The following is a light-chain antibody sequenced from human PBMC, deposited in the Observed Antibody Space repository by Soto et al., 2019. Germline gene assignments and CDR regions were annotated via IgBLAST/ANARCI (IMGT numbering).Light chain of an antibody. CDR2: GAS. J-gene: IGKJ2*01. Sequence: EILLTQSPGTLSLSPGERATLSCRASQSVRNSYLAWYQQKPGQAPRRLIYGASGRATGIPDRFSGSGSGTDFPLTISRLEPEDFAVYYCQQYGSSPYTFGQWTKLEI. CDR1: QSVRNSY. V-gene: IGKV3-20*01. CDR3: QQYGSSPYT.